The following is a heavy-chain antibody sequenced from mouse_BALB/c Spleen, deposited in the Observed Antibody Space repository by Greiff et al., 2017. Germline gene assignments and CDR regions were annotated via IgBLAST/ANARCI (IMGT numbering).Heavy chain of an antibody. CDR1: GFSLTSYG. V-gene: IGHV2-9*02. CDR3: ARAYGYDGTWFAY. Sequence: VKLMESGPGLVAPSQSLSITCTVSGFSLTSYGVHWVRQPPGKGLEWLGVIWAGGSTNYNSALMSRLSISKDNSKSQVFLKMNSLQTDDTAMYYCARAYGYDGTWFAYWGQGTLVTVSA. CDR2: IWAGGST. J-gene: IGHJ3*01. D-gene: IGHD2-2*01.